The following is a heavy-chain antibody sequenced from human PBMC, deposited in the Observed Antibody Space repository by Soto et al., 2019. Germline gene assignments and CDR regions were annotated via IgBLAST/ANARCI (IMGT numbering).Heavy chain of an antibody. D-gene: IGHD2-2*02. V-gene: IGHV1-18*01. J-gene: IGHJ6*02. Sequence: ASVKVSCKASGYTFTSYGISWVRQAPGQGLEWMGWISAYNGNTNYAQKLQGRVTMTTDTPTSTAYMELRSLRSDDTAVYYCARDGNCSSTSCYSWDYYYYSGMDVWGQGTTVTVSS. CDR2: ISAYNGNT. CDR1: GYTFTSYG. CDR3: ARDGNCSSTSCYSWDYYYYSGMDV.